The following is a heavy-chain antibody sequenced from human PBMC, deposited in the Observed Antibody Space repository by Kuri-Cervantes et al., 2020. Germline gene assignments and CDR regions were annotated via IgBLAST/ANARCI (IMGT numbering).Heavy chain of an antibody. V-gene: IGHV3-48*01. J-gene: IGHJ5*02. CDR3: ARFGSGYYNWFDP. CDR2: ITTSSSTI. Sequence: GGSLRLSCAASGFTFSSYSMNWVRQAPGKGLEWISYITTSSSTIYYADSVKGRFTISRDNAKNSVYLQMNSLRAEDTAVYYCARFGSGYYNWFDPWGQGTLVTVSS. CDR1: GFTFSSYS. D-gene: IGHD3-22*01.